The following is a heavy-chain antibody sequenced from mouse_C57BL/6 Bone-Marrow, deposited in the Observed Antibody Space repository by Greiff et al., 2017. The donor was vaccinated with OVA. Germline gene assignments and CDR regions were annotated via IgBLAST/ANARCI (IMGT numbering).Heavy chain of an antibody. Sequence: VQLKQSGAELVRPGASVKLSCTASGFNIKDDYMHWVKQRPEQGLEWIGWIDPENGDTEYASKFQGKATITADTSSNTAYLQLSSLTSEDTAVYYSTPYREAYWGQGTLVTVSA. CDR3: TPYREAY. J-gene: IGHJ3*01. V-gene: IGHV14-4*01. CDR1: GFNIKDDY. CDR2: IDPENGDT. D-gene: IGHD2-14*01.